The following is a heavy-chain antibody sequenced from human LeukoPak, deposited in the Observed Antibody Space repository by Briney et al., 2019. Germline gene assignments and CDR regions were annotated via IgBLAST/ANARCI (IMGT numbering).Heavy chain of an antibody. J-gene: IGHJ4*02. CDR2: IYYSGST. Sequence: SGTLSLTCTVSGGSVSRYYWSWIRQPPGKGLEWIGYIYYSGSTNYNPSLKSRVTISVDTSKTQCSLKLSSVTAADTAVYYCARMRTNYDSSGYFYYFDYWGQGTLVTVSS. D-gene: IGHD3-22*01. CDR3: ARMRTNYDSSGYFYYFDY. CDR1: GGSVSRYY. V-gene: IGHV4-59*02.